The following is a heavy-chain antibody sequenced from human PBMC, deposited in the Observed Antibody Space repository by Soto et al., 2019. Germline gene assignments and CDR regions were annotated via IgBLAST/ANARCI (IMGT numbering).Heavy chain of an antibody. Sequence: ESGGGVVQPGRSLRLSCAASVFTFSSYAMHWVRQAPGKGLEWVAVISYDGSNKYYADSVKGRFTISRDNSKNTLYLQMNSLRAEDTAVYYCARDPLWGTAMVLWYFDLWGRGTLVTVSS. D-gene: IGHD5-18*01. CDR2: ISYDGSNK. CDR1: VFTFSSYA. J-gene: IGHJ2*01. CDR3: ARDPLWGTAMVLWYFDL. V-gene: IGHV3-30-3*01.